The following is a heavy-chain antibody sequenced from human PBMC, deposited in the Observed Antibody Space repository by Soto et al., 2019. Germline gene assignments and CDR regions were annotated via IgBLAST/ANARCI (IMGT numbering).Heavy chain of an antibody. CDR3: AKDVRGYLYEEH. J-gene: IGHJ1*01. CDR1: GFTFSSYA. CDR2: ISGSGGST. V-gene: IGHV3-23*01. D-gene: IGHD3-10*02. Sequence: EVQLLESGGGLVQPGGSLRLSCAASGFTFSSYAMSWVRQATGKGLEWVSAISGSGGSTYYADSVKGRFTISRDNSKNTLYLQMNSLRAEDTAVYYCAKDVRGYLYEEHWGQGTLVTVSS.